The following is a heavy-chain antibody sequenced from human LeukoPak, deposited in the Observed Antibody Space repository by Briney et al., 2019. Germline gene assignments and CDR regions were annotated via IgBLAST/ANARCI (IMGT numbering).Heavy chain of an antibody. CDR1: GGTFSSYA. CDR2: MNPNSGNT. J-gene: IGHJ4*02. Sequence: GASVKVSCKASGGTFSSYAISWVRQAPGQGLEWMGWMNPNSGNTGYAQKFQGRVTITRNTSISTAYMELSSLRSEDTAVYYCARGGVDSSGWYRWYFDYWGQGTLVTVSS. V-gene: IGHV1-8*03. CDR3: ARGGVDSSGWYRWYFDY. D-gene: IGHD6-19*01.